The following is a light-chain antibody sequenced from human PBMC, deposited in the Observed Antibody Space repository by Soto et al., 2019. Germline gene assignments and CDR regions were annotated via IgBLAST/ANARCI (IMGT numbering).Light chain of an antibody. CDR1: QSIGGW. J-gene: IGKJ2*01. V-gene: IGKV1-5*03. Sequence: DIQMTQSPSTLSASVGDRVTITCRASQSIGGWLAWYQQKPGKAPKLLIYKASSLESGVPPRYSAGGPETDFTLTISSLQPDDFAPYYCQQYHRFPYTFGQGTKLEIK. CDR3: QQYHRFPYT. CDR2: KAS.